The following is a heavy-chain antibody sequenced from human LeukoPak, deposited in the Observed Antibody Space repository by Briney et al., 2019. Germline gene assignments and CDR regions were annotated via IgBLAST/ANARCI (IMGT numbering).Heavy chain of an antibody. D-gene: IGHD2-2*01. CDR1: GGSISSGGYS. J-gene: IGHJ4*02. CDR3: ARYCSSTSCSSSYYFDY. V-gene: IGHV4-30-2*01. CDR2: IYHSGST. Sequence: SETLSLTCAVSGGSISSGGYSWSWIRQPPAKGLEWIGYIYHSGSTYYNPSLKSRVTISVDRSENQFSLKLSSVTAADTAVYYCARYCSSTSCSSSYYFDYWGQGTLVTVSS.